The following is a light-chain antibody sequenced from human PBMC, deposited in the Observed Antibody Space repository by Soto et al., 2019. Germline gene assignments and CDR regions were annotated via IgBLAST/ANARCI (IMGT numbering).Light chain of an antibody. CDR1: QSVATN. CDR2: GAS. V-gene: IGKV3-15*01. J-gene: IGKJ4*01. Sequence: EIVMTQSPATLSVSPGERATLSCRASQSVATNLAWYQQKPGQPPRLLIYGASTRATGIPARFSGSRSGPEFTLTINSLQSEDFAIYYCQPYNNWPLTFGGGTKVDIK. CDR3: QPYNNWPLT.